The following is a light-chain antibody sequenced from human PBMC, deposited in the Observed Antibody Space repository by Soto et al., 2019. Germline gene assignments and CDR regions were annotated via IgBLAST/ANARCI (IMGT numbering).Light chain of an antibody. CDR3: SSYTTSSTLV. Sequence: QSALTQPASLSGSPGQSITISCTGTSSDVGGYNYVSWYQQHPGKAPKLIIYEVINRPSGISHRFSGSKSGNTASLAISGLQAEDEADYYCSSYTTSSTLVFGGGTKVTVL. V-gene: IGLV2-14*01. CDR2: EVI. J-gene: IGLJ3*02. CDR1: SSDVGGYNY.